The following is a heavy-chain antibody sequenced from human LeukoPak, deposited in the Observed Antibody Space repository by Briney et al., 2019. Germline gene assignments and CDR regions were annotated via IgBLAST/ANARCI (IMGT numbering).Heavy chain of an antibody. D-gene: IGHD3-3*01. CDR2: INTNTGNP. CDR1: GYTFTSYA. CDR3: ARDITGYYDFWSGYFGYYYYGMDV. Sequence: ASVKVSCTASGYTFTSYAMNWVRQAPGQGLEWMGWINTNTGNPTYAQGFTGRFVFSLDTSVSTAYLQICSLKAEDTAVYYCARDITGYYDFWSGYFGYYYYGMDVWGQGTTVTVSS. V-gene: IGHV7-4-1*01. J-gene: IGHJ6*02.